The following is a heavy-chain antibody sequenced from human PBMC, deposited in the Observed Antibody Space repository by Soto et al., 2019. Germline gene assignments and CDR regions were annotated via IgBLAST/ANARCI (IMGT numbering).Heavy chain of an antibody. D-gene: IGHD7-27*01. V-gene: IGHV3-48*02. J-gene: IGHJ4*02. CDR3: ARDYLWGFDS. CDR2: VAATGVGK. CDR1: GFNFDGYS. Sequence: GGSLRLSCAASGFNFDGYSMNWVRQAPGKGLEWISYVAATGVGKTYADSVRGRFTISRDNVKSSLYLQMNSLGDEDTAIYYCARDYLWGFDSWGQGARVTVSS.